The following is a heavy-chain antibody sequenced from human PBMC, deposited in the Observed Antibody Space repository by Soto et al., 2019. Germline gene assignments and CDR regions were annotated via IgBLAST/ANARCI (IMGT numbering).Heavy chain of an antibody. V-gene: IGHV4-59*01. Sequence: QVQLQESGPGLVKPSETLSLTCTVSGGSISSYYWSWIRQPPGKGLEWIGYIYYSGSTNYNPSLKSRVPISVDTSKNQFSLKLSSVTAADTAVYYCARSLKAAAGIGYWGQGTLVTVSS. CDR2: IYYSGST. CDR3: ARSLKAAAGIGY. J-gene: IGHJ4*02. D-gene: IGHD6-13*01. CDR1: GGSISSYY.